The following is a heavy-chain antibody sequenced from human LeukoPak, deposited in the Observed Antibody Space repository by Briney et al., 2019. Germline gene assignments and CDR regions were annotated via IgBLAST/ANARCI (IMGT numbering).Heavy chain of an antibody. V-gene: IGHV1-2*02. J-gene: IGHJ4*02. D-gene: IGHD3-16*01. Sequence: ASVKVSFKASGYTFTGYYMHWVRQAPGQGLEWMGWINPNSGGTNYAQKFQGRVTMTRDTSISTAYMELSRLRSDDTAVYYCARVTTLRGGPNFDYWGQGTLVTVSS. CDR3: ARVTTLRGGPNFDY. CDR2: INPNSGGT. CDR1: GYTFTGYY.